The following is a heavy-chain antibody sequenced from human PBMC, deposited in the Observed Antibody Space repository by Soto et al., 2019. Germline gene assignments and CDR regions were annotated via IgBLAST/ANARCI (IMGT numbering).Heavy chain of an antibody. Sequence: ASVKVSCKVSGYTLTELSMHWVRQAPGKGLEWMGGFDPEDGETIYAQKFQGRVTMTEDTSTDTAYMELSSLRSEDTAVYHCATGLRYSSSSRLLDYWGQGTLVTVSS. CDR3: ATGLRYSSSSRLLDY. J-gene: IGHJ4*02. D-gene: IGHD6-6*01. CDR2: FDPEDGET. V-gene: IGHV1-24*01. CDR1: GYTLTELS.